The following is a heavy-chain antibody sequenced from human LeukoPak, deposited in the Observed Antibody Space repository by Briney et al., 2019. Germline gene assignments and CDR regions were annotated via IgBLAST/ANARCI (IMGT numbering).Heavy chain of an antibody. CDR3: ASLPDDAFDI. CDR1: GFTVSSNY. V-gene: IGHV3-66*01. J-gene: IGHJ3*02. CDR2: IYSGGST. Sequence: GGSLRLSCAASGFTVSSNYMSWVRQAPGKGLEWVSVIYSGGSTYYADSVKGRFTISRDHSKNTLYLQMNSLRAEDTAVYYCASLPDDAFDIWGQGTMVTVSS.